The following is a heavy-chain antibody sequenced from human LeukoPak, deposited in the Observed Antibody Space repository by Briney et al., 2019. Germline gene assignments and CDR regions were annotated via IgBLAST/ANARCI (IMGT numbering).Heavy chain of an antibody. CDR1: GFTFSSYA. CDR2: ISGSGGST. D-gene: IGHD5-18*01. V-gene: IGHV3-23*01. CDR3: AKDLPGYSYGHRDLFDY. J-gene: IGHJ4*02. Sequence: GGSLRLSCAASGFTFSSYAMSWVRQAPGKGLEWVSAISGSGGSTYYADSVKGRFTISRDNSKNTLYLQMNSLRAKDTAVYYCAKDLPGYSYGHRDLFDYWGQGTLVTVSS.